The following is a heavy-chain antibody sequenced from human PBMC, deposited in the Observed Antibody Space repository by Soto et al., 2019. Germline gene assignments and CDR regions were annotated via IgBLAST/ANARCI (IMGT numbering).Heavy chain of an antibody. Sequence: QVQLQESGPGLVKPSGTLSLTCAVSGGSISSSNWWSWVRQPPGKGLEWIGEIYHSGSTNYNPSLQTRVTLQXDXSHXPFSLKLRSVTAADTAVYSCARTPWDGYTGYYLDYWGQGTLVTVSS. CDR1: GGSISSSNW. CDR2: IYHSGST. J-gene: IGHJ4*02. D-gene: IGHD5-18*01. CDR3: ARTPWDGYTGYYLDY. V-gene: IGHV4-4*02.